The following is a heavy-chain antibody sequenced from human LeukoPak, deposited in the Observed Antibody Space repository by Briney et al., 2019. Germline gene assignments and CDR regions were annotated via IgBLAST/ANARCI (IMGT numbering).Heavy chain of an antibody. CDR1: GGSINSHY. CDR3: ASRPAGTTWYGVFDY. V-gene: IGHV4-59*11. J-gene: IGHJ4*02. Sequence: PSETLSLTCSVSGGSINSHYWGWIRQPPGKRLEWIGYIFNSGTTNYNPSLRSRVTMSVDTSRDQFFLRLSSVTAADTAIYYCASRPAGTTWYGVFDYWSQGTLVTVSS. D-gene: IGHD6-13*01. CDR2: IFNSGTT.